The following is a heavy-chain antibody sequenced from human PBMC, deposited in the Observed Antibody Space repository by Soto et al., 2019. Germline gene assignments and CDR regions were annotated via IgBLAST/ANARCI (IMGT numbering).Heavy chain of an antibody. CDR3: ARDRPPDYYFWSGGDYYYGMDF. Sequence: ASVKVSCKASGYTFTGYYMHWVRQAPGQGLEWMGWINPNSGGTNYAQKFQGWVTMTRDTSISTAYMELSRLRSDDTAVYYCARDRPPDYYFWSGGDYYYGMDFWGQGTTVTVSS. CDR2: INPNSGGT. V-gene: IGHV1-2*04. D-gene: IGHD3-3*01. CDR1: GYTFTGYY. J-gene: IGHJ6*02.